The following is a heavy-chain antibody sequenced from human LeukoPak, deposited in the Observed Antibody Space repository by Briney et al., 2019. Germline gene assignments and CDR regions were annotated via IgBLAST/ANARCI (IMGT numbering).Heavy chain of an antibody. CDR2: IYYSGST. CDR1: GGSISSSSYY. D-gene: IGHD2-2*01. CDR3: ARHNHDCSSTSCYYY. V-gene: IGHV4-39*01. Sequence: PSGTLSLTCTVSGGSISSSSYYWGWIRQPPGKGLEWIGSIYYSGSTYCNPSLKSRVTISVDTSKNQFSLKLSSVTAADTAVYYCARHNHDCSSTSCYYYWGQGTLVTVSS. J-gene: IGHJ4*02.